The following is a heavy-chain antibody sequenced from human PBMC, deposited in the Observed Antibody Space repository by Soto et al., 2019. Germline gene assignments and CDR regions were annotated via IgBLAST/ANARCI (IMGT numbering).Heavy chain of an antibody. J-gene: IGHJ4*02. CDR2: ISSSSSYI. CDR1: GVTFSSYS. CDR3: ARANSSGYYPECDY. D-gene: IGHD3-22*01. Sequence: GGSLRLSYAASGVTFSSYSMNWIRQAPGKGLEWVSSISSSSSYIYYADSVKGRFTISRDNAKNSLYLQMNSLRAEDTAVYYCARANSSGYYPECDYWGQGTLVTVSS. V-gene: IGHV3-21*01.